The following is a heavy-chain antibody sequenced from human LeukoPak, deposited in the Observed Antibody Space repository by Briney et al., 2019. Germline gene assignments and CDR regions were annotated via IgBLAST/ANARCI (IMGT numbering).Heavy chain of an antibody. J-gene: IGHJ4*02. CDR3: ARRGYGGHAAYFDY. Sequence: GESLKISCKGSGYSFTSYWIGWVRQMPGKGLEWMGIIYPRDSDTVYSPSSQGQVIMSVDKSISTAYLQWSSLKASDTAIYFCARRGYGGHAAYFDYWGQGTLVTVSS. CDR1: GYSFTSYW. CDR2: IYPRDSDT. V-gene: IGHV5-51*01. D-gene: IGHD4-17*01.